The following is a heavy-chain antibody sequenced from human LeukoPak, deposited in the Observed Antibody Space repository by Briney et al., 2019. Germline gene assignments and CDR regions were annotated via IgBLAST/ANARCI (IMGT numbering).Heavy chain of an antibody. Sequence: PGGSLRLSCAASGFTFSSYGMQWVRQAPGKGLEWVALTWFDGGNKYYGDSVKDRFTISRDNSKNMLYLHMNSLRAEDTAVYYCARDLFGVVADYYFDYWGQGTLVTVSS. J-gene: IGHJ4*02. CDR1: GFTFSSYG. CDR3: ARDLFGVVADYYFDY. D-gene: IGHD2-15*01. CDR2: TWFDGGNK. V-gene: IGHV3-33*01.